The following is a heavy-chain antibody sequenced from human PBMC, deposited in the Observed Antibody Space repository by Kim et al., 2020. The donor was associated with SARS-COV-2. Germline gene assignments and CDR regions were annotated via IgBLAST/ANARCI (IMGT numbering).Heavy chain of an antibody. D-gene: IGHD3-22*01. CDR2: ISSSSSYI. V-gene: IGHV3-21*01. Sequence: GGSLRLSCAASGFTFSSYSMNWVRQAPGKGLEWVSSISSSSSYIYYADSVNGRFTISRDNAKNSLYLQMNSLRAEDTAVYYCARAMRTGMDVWGQGTTVTVSS. J-gene: IGHJ6*02. CDR1: GFTFSSYS. CDR3: ARAMRTGMDV.